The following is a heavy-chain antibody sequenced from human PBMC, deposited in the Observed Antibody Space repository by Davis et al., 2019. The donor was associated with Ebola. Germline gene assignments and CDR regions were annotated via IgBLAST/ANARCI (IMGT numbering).Heavy chain of an antibody. CDR3: ARVGVSSGWTFDS. J-gene: IGHJ4*02. CDR1: AASSSGYY. D-gene: IGHD6-19*01. Sequence: MPSQTLSLTCAVYAASSSGYYSSWIRQSPEKGLEWIGEVNDGGGGTYNPSLKSRATIPIDKLRNQFSLKLNAVTAADTAGYYCARVGVSSGWTFDSWGQGTLVIVSS. V-gene: IGHV4-34*01. CDR2: VNDGGGG.